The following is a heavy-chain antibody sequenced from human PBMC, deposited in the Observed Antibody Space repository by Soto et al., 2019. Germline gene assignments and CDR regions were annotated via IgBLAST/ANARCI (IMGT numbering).Heavy chain of an antibody. Sequence: QVQLVESGGGVVQPGRSLRLSCAASGFTFSSYGMHWVRQAPGKGLEWVAVIWYDGSNKYYVDSVKGRFTISRDNSKNTLYLQMNSLRAEDTAVYYCARETWGLTVTTFYFDYWGQGTLVTVSS. J-gene: IGHJ4*02. D-gene: IGHD4-17*01. CDR2: IWYDGSNK. CDR3: ARETWGLTVTTFYFDY. V-gene: IGHV3-33*01. CDR1: GFTFSSYG.